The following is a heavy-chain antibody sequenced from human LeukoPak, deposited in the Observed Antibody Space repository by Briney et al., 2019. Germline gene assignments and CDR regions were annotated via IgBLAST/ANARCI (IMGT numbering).Heavy chain of an antibody. V-gene: IGHV3-74*01. CDR1: KFTFSGYW. CDR2: ITNDGSST. D-gene: IGHD2-21*01. Sequence: RGGSLRLSCTASKFTFSGYWMHWVRQAPGKGLVWVSHITNDGSSTGYADSVKGRFTISRDNAKNTLYLQMNSLRVEDTAVYYCARGGGAYRFDPWGQGTLVTVSS. J-gene: IGHJ5*02. CDR3: ARGGGAYRFDP.